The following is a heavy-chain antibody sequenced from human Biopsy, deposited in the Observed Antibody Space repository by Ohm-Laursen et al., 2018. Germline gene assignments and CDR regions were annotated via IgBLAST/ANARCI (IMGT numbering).Heavy chain of an antibody. J-gene: IGHJ5*01. Sequence: SLRLSCSDSGCSFSDKYMDWVRQAPGRGLAWVGRIRDKANRYTTDYTASVKGRFTISRDDSKNSLYLQMNSLKTEDTALYYCARAGRYCSGGGCYSWFDSWGQGTLVTVSS. CDR2: IRDKANRYTT. V-gene: IGHV3-72*01. CDR1: GCSFSDKY. CDR3: ARAGRYCSGGGCYSWFDS. D-gene: IGHD2-15*01.